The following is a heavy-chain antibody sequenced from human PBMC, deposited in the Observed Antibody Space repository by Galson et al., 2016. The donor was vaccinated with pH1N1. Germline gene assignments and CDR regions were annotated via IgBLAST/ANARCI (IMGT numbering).Heavy chain of an antibody. CDR1: GHTFTNYD. CDR2: VCPNSGNT. CDR3: ARGSCSDGSCYSGRV. J-gene: IGHJ4*02. V-gene: IGHV1-8*03. D-gene: IGHD2-15*01. Sequence: SVKVSCKASGHTFTNYDINWVRQATGQGLEWMGWVCPNSGNTGYAQKFQGRVTITMNTSINTAYVELSSLRSEDTAIYYCARGSCSDGSCYSGRVWGQGTLVTVSS.